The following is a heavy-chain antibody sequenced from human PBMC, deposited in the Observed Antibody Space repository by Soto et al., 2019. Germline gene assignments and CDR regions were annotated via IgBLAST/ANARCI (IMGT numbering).Heavy chain of an antibody. CDR1: GFTFSSYA. Sequence: GSLRLSCAASGFTFSSYAMGWVRQAPGKGLEWFSAIGGSAGTTYYADSVKGRFTISRDISKNTLYLQMNSLRVEDTAVYYCAKFGELEVFDYWGQGTLVTVSS. D-gene: IGHD3-16*01. CDR2: IGGSAGTT. CDR3: AKFGELEVFDY. V-gene: IGHV3-23*01. J-gene: IGHJ4*02.